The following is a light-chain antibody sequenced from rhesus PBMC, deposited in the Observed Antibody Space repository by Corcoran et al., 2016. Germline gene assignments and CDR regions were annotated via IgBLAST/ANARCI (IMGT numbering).Light chain of an antibody. J-gene: IGLJ1*01. V-gene: IGLV2-13*03. Sequence: QAAPTKSPSVSGSPGQSVTISCTGTSSDIGGYNRVSWYQQHPGKAPKLMIYEVSKRSSGVSDRFSGSKSGNTASLTISGLQAEDESDYYCSSYVSSSTFIFGAGTRLTVL. CDR1: SSDIGGYNR. CDR3: SSYVSSSTFI. CDR2: EVS.